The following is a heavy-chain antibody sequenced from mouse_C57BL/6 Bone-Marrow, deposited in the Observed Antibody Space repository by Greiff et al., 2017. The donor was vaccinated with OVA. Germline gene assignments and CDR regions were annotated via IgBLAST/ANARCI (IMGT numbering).Heavy chain of an antibody. CDR1: GYTFTSYW. Sequence: VQLQQPGAELVRPGSSVKLSCKASGYTFTSYWMHWVKQRPIQGLEWIGNIDPSDSETHYNQKFKDKATLTVDKSSSTAYMQLSSLTSEDSAVYYCARKAGNYDYYAMDYWGQGTSVTVSS. CDR3: ARKAGNYDYYAMDY. V-gene: IGHV1-52*01. J-gene: IGHJ4*01. D-gene: IGHD2-1*01. CDR2: IDPSDSET.